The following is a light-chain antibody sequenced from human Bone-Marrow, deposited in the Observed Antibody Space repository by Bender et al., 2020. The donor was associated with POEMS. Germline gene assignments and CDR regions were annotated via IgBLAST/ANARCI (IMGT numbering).Light chain of an antibody. J-gene: IGLJ3*02. CDR3: SSYGGYIRV. CDR1: NSDVGTYNL. Sequence: QSALTQPSSVSGSPGQSITISCTATNSDVGTYNLVSWYQQHPGKAPKLMIFEVSQRPSGVPDRFSGSKSGNTASLTVSGLQAEDEADYYCSSYGGYIRVFGGGTKLTVL. CDR2: EVS. V-gene: IGLV2-23*02.